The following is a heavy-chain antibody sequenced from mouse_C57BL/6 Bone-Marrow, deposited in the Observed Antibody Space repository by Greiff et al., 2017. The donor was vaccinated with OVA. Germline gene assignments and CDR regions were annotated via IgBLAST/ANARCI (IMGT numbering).Heavy chain of an antibody. CDR3: ARSSSYYFDY. CDR1: GFTFTDYY. CDR2: IRNKANGYTT. V-gene: IGHV7-3*01. J-gene: IGHJ2*01. D-gene: IGHD3-1*01. Sequence: EVQRVESGGGLVQPGGSLSLSCAASGFTFTDYYMSWVRQPPGKALEWLGFIRNKANGYTTEYSASVKGRFTISRDNSQSILYLQMNALRAEDSATYYCARSSSYYFDYWGQGTTLTVSS.